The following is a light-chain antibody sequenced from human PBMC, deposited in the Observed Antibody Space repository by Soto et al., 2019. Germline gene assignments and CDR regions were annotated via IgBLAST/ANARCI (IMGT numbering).Light chain of an antibody. V-gene: IGKV3-15*01. CDR2: GAS. J-gene: IGKJ1*01. CDR3: QQYNTWPPWR. Sequence: EIVMTQSPATLSVSPGERATLSCRASQSVSSNLAWYQQKPGQAPRLLIYGASTRATGIPARFSGSGSGTEFTLTISSLQSEDFAVYYCQQYNTWPPWRFGQGTTVAIK. CDR1: QSVSSN.